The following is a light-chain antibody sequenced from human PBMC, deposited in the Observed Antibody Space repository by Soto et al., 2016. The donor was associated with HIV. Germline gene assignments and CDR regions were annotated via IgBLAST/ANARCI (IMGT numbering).Light chain of an antibody. CDR2: AAS. CDR3: QKYNSASFT. CDR1: QGISNY. Sequence: DIQMTQSPSSLSASVGDRVTITCRASQGISNYLAWYQQKPGKVPKLLIYAASTLESGVPSRFSGSGSGTDFTLTISSLQPEDVASYYCQKYNSASFTFGPGTKVDIK. J-gene: IGKJ3*01. V-gene: IGKV1-27*01.